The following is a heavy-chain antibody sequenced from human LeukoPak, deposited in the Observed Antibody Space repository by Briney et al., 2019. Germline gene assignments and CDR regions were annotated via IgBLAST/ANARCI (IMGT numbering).Heavy chain of an antibody. CDR1: GFTFSSYA. CDR3: AKDRSYCSGGSCYDGFDY. CDR2: ISGSGGST. V-gene: IGHV3-23*01. J-gene: IGHJ4*02. D-gene: IGHD2-15*01. Sequence: GGSLRLSCAASGFTFSSYAMSWVRQAPGKGLEWVSAISGSGGSTYYAGSVKGRFTISRDNSKNTLYLQMNSLRAEDTAVYYCAKDRSYCSGGSCYDGFDYWGQGTLVTVSS.